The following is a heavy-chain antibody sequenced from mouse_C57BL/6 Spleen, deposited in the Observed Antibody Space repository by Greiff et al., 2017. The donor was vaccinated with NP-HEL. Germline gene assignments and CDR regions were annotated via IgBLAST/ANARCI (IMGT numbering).Heavy chain of an antibody. CDR2: IWGVGST. J-gene: IGHJ4*01. V-gene: IGHV2-6*01. D-gene: IGHD1-1*01. CDR1: GFSFTSYG. CDR3: ARATVEDAMDY. Sequence: VKLMESGPGLVAPSQSLSITCTVSGFSFTSYGVDWVRQSPGKGLEWLGVIWGVGSTNYNSALKSRLSISKDNSKSQVFLKMNSLQTDDTAMYYCARATVEDAMDYWGQGTSVTVSS.